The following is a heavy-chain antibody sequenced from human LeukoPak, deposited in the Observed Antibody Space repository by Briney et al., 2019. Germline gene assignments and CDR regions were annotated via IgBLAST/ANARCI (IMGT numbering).Heavy chain of an antibody. V-gene: IGHV3-74*01. CDR3: AKASSPYYYYYMDV. CDR2: INSDGSST. J-gene: IGHJ6*03. D-gene: IGHD6-6*01. CDR1: GFTFSSYW. Sequence: PVGSLRLSCAASGFTFSSYWMHWVRQAPGKGLVWVSRINSDGSSTSYADSVKGRFTISRDNSKNTLYLQMNSLRAEDTAVYYCAKASSPYYYYYMDVWGKGTTVTVSS.